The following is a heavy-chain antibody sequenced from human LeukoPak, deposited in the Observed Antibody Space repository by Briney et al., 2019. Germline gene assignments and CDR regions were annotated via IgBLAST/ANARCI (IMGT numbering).Heavy chain of an antibody. Sequence: GGSLRLSCAVSGFTFSRYAMSWVRQAPGKGLEWVSAISGSGGSTYYTDSAKGRFTISRDNSKNTPYLQMNSLRAEDTAVYYCADRANILTGFDYWGQGTLVTVSS. CDR2: ISGSGGST. CDR1: GFTFSRYA. D-gene: IGHD3-9*01. V-gene: IGHV3-23*01. J-gene: IGHJ4*02. CDR3: ADRANILTGFDY.